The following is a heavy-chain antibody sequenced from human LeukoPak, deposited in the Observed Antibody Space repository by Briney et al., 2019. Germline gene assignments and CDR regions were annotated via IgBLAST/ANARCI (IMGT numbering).Heavy chain of an antibody. CDR1: GFTFSSYA. Sequence: PGGSLRLSCAASGFTFSSYAMSWVRQAPGKGLEWVSAISGSGGSTYYADSVKGRFTISRDNSKNTLYLQMNSLRAEDTAVYYCAKDMGSRVVVAATGNDYWGQGTLVTVSS. V-gene: IGHV3-23*01. CDR3: AKDMGSRVVVAATGNDY. J-gene: IGHJ4*02. D-gene: IGHD2-15*01. CDR2: ISGSGGST.